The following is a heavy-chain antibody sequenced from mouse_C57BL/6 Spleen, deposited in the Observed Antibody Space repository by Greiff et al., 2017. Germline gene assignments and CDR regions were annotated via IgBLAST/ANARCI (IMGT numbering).Heavy chain of an antibody. Sequence: EVQLVESGGGLVKPGGSLKLSCAASGFTFSSYAMSWVRQTPEKRLEWVATISDGGSYTYYPDNVKGRFTISRDNAKNNLYLQMSHLKSEDTAMYYCARDLGRRHFDYWGQGTTRTVSS. V-gene: IGHV5-4*01. CDR2: ISDGGSYT. CDR3: ARDLGRRHFDY. J-gene: IGHJ2*01. D-gene: IGHD4-1*01. CDR1: GFTFSSYA.